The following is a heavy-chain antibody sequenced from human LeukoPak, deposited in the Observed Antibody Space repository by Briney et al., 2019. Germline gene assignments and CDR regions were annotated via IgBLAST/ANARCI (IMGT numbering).Heavy chain of an antibody. CDR2: IDGRGGDT. J-gene: IGHJ4*02. CDR1: GFTFSTYT. Sequence: PGGSLRLSCAASGFTFSTYTMTWVRQAPGKGLECVSTIDGRGGDTYYADSVKGRFTISRDNSRNTVYLQMNSLRAEDTAVYYCAKERVGAPGDDWGQGTLVTVSS. CDR3: AKERVGAPGDD. D-gene: IGHD3-3*01. V-gene: IGHV3-23*01.